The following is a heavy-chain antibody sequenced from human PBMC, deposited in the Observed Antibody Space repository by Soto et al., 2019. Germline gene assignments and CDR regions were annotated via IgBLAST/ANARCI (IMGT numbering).Heavy chain of an antibody. CDR3: VRDGTKTLRDWFDP. V-gene: IGHV4-61*01. Sequence: SETLSLTCTVAGDSVRSGNSYWSWILQPPGKGLEWIGHIYYSVTTNYKPSLKSRVMMSVDTSKKQFSLKLRSVTAADTAVYYCVRDGTKTLRDWFDPWGQGISVTVAS. D-gene: IGHD1-1*01. J-gene: IGHJ5*02. CDR1: GDSVRSGNSY. CDR2: IYYSVTT.